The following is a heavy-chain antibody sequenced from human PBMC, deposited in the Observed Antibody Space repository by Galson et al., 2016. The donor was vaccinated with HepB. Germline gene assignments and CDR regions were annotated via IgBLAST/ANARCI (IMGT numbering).Heavy chain of an antibody. CDR3: ARDVEGVGRLDP. J-gene: IGHJ5*02. V-gene: IGHV4-31*03. Sequence: TLSLTCTVSGGSISSAGYYWRWIRRHPGKGLEWIGYIYYSGSTYYNPSLKSRVAISVDRSKNQFSLKLRSVTAADTAVYYCARDVEGVGRLDPWGQGTLVTISS. D-gene: IGHD1-26*01. CDR2: IYYSGST. CDR1: GGSISSAGYY.